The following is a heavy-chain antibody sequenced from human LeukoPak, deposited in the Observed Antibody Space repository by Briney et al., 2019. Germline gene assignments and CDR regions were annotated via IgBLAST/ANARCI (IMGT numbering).Heavy chain of an antibody. Sequence: GGSLRLSCAASGFTFSSYGMHWVRQAPGKGLEWVAVIWYDGSNKYYADSVKGRFTISRDNSKNTLYLQMNSLRVDDTAVYNCAKEVYFGSGSYPDSWGQGTLVTVSS. CDR1: GFTFSSYG. CDR2: IWYDGSNK. V-gene: IGHV3-30*02. J-gene: IGHJ5*01. D-gene: IGHD3-10*01. CDR3: AKEVYFGSGSYPDS.